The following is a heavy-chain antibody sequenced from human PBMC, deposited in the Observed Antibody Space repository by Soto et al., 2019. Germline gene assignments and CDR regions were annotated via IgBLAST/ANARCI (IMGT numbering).Heavy chain of an antibody. Sequence: SETLSLTCTVSGGSLSSGDLYWSWIRQPPGKGLEWIGYIYYTGTTQYNPSLRSRVAMSLDTSKNQFSLKLSSVTAADTAVYYCARDIAAAMGAWFDPWGQGTLVTVSS. CDR2: IYYTGTT. CDR1: GGSLSSGDLY. D-gene: IGHD6-13*01. J-gene: IGHJ5*02. CDR3: ARDIAAAMGAWFDP. V-gene: IGHV4-30-4*01.